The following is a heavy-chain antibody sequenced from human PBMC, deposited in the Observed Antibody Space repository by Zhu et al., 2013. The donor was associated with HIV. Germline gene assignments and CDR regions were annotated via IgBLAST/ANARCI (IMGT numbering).Heavy chain of an antibody. V-gene: IGHV1-69*02. J-gene: IGHJ4*02. D-gene: IGHD3-3*01. CDR2: IIPILGIA. CDR3: AAERIFGVVIDTYFDY. Sequence: QVQLVQSGAEVKKPGSSVKVSCKASGGTFSSYTISWVRQAPGQGLEWMGRIIPILGIANYAQKFQGRVTITADKSTSTAYMELSSLRSEDTAVYYCAAERIFGVVIDTYFDYWGQGTLVTVSS. CDR1: GGTFSSYT.